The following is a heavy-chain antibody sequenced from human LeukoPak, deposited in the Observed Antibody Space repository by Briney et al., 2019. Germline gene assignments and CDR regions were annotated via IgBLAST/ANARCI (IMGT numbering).Heavy chain of an antibody. V-gene: IGHV4-59*01. CDR2: IYNSGST. CDR3: ARTPRRGGFDF. Sequence: SETLSLTCTVSGGSISSDFWSWLRQSPGKGQEWIGYIYNSGSTKYNPSLKSRVTISLDTFRNKFSLKLNSVTAADTAVYYCARTPRRGGFDFWGQGTLVTVSS. J-gene: IGHJ4*02. CDR1: GGSISSDF. D-gene: IGHD4-23*01.